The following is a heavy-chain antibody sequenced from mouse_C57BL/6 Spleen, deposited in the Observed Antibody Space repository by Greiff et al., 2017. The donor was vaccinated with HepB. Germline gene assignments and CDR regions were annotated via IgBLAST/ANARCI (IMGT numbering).Heavy chain of an antibody. J-gene: IGHJ3*01. V-gene: IGHV1-54*01. Sequence: VQLQQSGAELVRPGTSVKVSCKASGYAFTNYLIEWVKQRPGQGLEWIGVINPGSGGTNYNETFKGKATLTADKSSSTADMQLSSLTSEDSAVYVCARSGTTGAWVADGGQGTRVTVSA. CDR2: INPGSGGT. CDR1: GYAFTNYL. D-gene: IGHD2-14*01. CDR3: ARSGTTGAWVAD.